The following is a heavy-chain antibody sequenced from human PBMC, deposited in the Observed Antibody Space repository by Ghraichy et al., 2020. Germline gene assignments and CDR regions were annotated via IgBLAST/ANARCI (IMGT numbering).Heavy chain of an antibody. J-gene: IGHJ3*02. CDR1: GGTFSSYA. V-gene: IGHV1-69*13. CDR3: ARVGTVTNDAFDI. CDR2: IIPIFDTA. Sequence: SVKVSCKASGGTFSSYAISWVRQAPGQGLEWMGGIIPIFDTANYAQSFQDRVTITADESTSTGYMELSSLRSEDTAVYYCARVGTVTNDAFDIWGQGTMVTVSS. D-gene: IGHD4-17*01.